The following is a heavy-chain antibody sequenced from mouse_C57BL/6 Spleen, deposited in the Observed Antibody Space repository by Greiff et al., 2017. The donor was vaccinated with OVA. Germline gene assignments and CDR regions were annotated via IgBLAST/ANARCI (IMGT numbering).Heavy chain of an antibody. Sequence: VQLQQSGPELVKPGASVKISCKASGYAFSSSWMNWVKQRPGKGLEWIGRIYPGDGDTNYNGKFKGKATLTADKSSSTAYMQTSSLTSEDSAVYFCARSYDYVYYSAMDYWGQGTSVTVSS. D-gene: IGHD2-4*01. CDR1: GYAFSSSW. CDR3: ARSYDYVYYSAMDY. V-gene: IGHV1-82*01. CDR2: IYPGDGDT. J-gene: IGHJ4*01.